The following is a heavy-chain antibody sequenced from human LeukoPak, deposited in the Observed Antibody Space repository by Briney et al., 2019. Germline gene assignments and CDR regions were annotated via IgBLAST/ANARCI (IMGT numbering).Heavy chain of an antibody. Sequence: GGSLRLSCAASGFTFSGYGMHWVRQAPGKGLEWVAVISYDGSNKYYADSVKGRFTISRDNSKNTLYLQMNSLRTEDTAVYYCAKEAITMDPYFDLWGRGTLVTVSS. CDR2: ISYDGSNK. CDR1: GFTFSGYG. J-gene: IGHJ2*01. D-gene: IGHD3-10*01. CDR3: AKEAITMDPYFDL. V-gene: IGHV3-30*18.